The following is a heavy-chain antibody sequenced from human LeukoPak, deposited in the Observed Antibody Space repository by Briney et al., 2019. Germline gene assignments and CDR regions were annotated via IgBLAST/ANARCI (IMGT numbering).Heavy chain of an antibody. J-gene: IGHJ4*02. Sequence: SSETLSLTCAVSGGSISSSNWWSWVRQPPGKGLEWIGEIYHSGSTNYNPSLKSRVTISVDKSKNQFSLKLSSVTAADTAVYYCAREGWQWLVRAFDYWGQGTLVTVSS. D-gene: IGHD6-19*01. CDR1: GGSISSSNW. V-gene: IGHV4-4*02. CDR2: IYHSGST. CDR3: AREGWQWLVRAFDY.